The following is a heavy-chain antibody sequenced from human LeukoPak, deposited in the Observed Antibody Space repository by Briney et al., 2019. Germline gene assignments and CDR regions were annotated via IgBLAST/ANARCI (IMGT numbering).Heavy chain of an antibody. D-gene: IGHD3-9*01. CDR3: ARDLRFDYQYYFDY. V-gene: IGHV3-23*01. CDR1: GFSFSMYS. Sequence: GGSLRLSCAASGFSFSMYSMSWIRQAPGKGLEWVSVISDNGAVTFYGDSVKGRFTISRDNSKNTLYLQMNSLRAEDTAVYYCARDLRFDYQYYFDYWGQGTLVTVSS. CDR2: ISDNGAVT. J-gene: IGHJ4*02.